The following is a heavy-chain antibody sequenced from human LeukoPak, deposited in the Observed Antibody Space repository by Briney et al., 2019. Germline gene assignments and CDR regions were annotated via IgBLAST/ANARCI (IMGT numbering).Heavy chain of an antibody. D-gene: IGHD2-15*01. CDR2: IYYSGST. CDR3: ARELLGNWFDP. CDR1: GGSFSGYY. J-gene: IGHJ5*02. Sequence: SETLSLTCAVYGGSFSGYYWSWIRRPPGKGLEWIGYIYYSGSTNYNPSLKSRVTISVDTSKNQFSLKLSSVTAADTAVYYCARELLGNWFDPWGQGTLVTVSS. V-gene: IGHV4-59*01.